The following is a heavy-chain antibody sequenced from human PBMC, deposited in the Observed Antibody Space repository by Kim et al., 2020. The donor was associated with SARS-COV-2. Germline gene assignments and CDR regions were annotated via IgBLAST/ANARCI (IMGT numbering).Heavy chain of an antibody. J-gene: IGHJ4*02. V-gene: IGHV3-30*01. Sequence: YADSVKGRFTIARDNSKNTLYLQMNSLRAEDTAVYYCARGSGGSYYYFDYWGQGTLVTVSS. CDR3: ARGSGGSYYYFDY. D-gene: IGHD1-26*01.